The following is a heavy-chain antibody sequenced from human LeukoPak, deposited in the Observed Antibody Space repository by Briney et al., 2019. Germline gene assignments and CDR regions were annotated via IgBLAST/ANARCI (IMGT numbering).Heavy chain of an antibody. CDR1: GYTLTNYG. J-gene: IGHJ4*02. D-gene: IGHD5/OR15-5a*01. CDR3: ARILASIIEY. V-gene: IGHV1-18*01. Sequence: ASVKVSCKASGYTLTNYGITWVRQAPGQGLEWMGWVSAKTGDTNYAQKFQGRVTMTTDTSTSTVYMELRSLRSDDTAVFYCARILASIIEYWGQGTLVTVSS. CDR2: VSAKTGDT.